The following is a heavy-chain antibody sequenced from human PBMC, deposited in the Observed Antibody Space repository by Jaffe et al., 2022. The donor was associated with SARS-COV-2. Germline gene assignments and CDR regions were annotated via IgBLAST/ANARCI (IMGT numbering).Heavy chain of an antibody. Sequence: EVQVAESGGGFVKPGGSLRLSCVVSGFIFKNAWMSWVRQAPGKGLEWVGRIKSKIDGGTTDYAAPVKGRLTISRDDSKNTLYLQMNSLKTEDTAVYYCTTDPFVVVPVVGDWGQGTLVTVSS. CDR2: IKSKIDGGTT. J-gene: IGHJ4*02. D-gene: IGHD2-2*01. CDR1: GFIFKNAW. CDR3: TTDPFVVVPVVGD. V-gene: IGHV3-15*01.